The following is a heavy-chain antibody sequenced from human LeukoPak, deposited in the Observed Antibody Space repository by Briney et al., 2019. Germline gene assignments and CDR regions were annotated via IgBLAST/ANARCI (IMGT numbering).Heavy chain of an antibody. CDR1: GGSISSDYF. V-gene: IGHV4-31*11. CDR3: ARDANPIAAATYNWFDP. Sequence: SETLSLTCAVSGGSISSDYFWIWIRQHPGEGLEWIGYIHYSGSTYSNPSLKSRVNMSVDTSKNQFSLKLRSVTDADTAVYYCARDANPIAAATYNWFDPWGQGTLVIVSS. D-gene: IGHD6-25*01. J-gene: IGHJ5*02. CDR2: IHYSGST.